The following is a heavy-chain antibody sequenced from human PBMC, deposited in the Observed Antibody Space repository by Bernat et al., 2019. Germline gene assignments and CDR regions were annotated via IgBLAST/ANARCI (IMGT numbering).Heavy chain of an antibody. V-gene: IGHV3-33*01. CDR1: GFTFSSYG. CDR3: ARVSLYGAPASAMDV. J-gene: IGHJ6*02. D-gene: IGHD3-10*02. Sequence: QVQLVESGGGVVQPGRSLRLSCAASGFTFSSYGMHWVRQAPGKGLEWVAVIWYDGSNENYADSVKGRFTISRDNSKNTLYLQMNNRRAEDTAVYYCARVSLYGAPASAMDVWGQGTTVTVSS. CDR2: IWYDGSNE.